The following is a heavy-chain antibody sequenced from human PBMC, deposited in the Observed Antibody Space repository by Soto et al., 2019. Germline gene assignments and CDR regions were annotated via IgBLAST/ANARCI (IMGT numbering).Heavy chain of an antibody. CDR2: ISAYNGNT. CDR1: GYTFTSYG. Sequence: QVQLVQSGAEVKKPGASVKVSCKASGYTFTSYGISWVRQAPGQGLEWMGWISAYNGNTDYAQKLQGRVTMTTDTSTSTAYLELRSLRSDDTAVYYCAREPRSSAYYYVAHNAFDIWGQGTMVTVSS. D-gene: IGHD3-22*01. V-gene: IGHV1-18*01. J-gene: IGHJ3*02. CDR3: AREPRSSAYYYVAHNAFDI.